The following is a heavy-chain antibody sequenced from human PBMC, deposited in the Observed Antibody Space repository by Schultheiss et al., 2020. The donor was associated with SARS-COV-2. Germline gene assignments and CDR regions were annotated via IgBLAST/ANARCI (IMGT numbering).Heavy chain of an antibody. CDR3: AKVGIAARPTDYYYYYYYMDV. V-gene: IGHV3-23*01. J-gene: IGHJ6*03. D-gene: IGHD6-6*01. CDR1: GFTFSSYA. Sequence: GGSLRLSCAASGFTFSSYAISWVRQAPGKGLEWVSAISGSGGSTYYADSVKGRFTISRDNSKNTLYLQMNSLRAEDTAVYYCAKVGIAARPTDYYYYYYYMDVWGKGTTVTVSS. CDR2: ISGSGGST.